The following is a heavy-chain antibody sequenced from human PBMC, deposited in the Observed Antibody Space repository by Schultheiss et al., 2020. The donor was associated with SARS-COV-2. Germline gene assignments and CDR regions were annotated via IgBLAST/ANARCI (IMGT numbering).Heavy chain of an antibody. V-gene: IGHV3-23*01. CDR3: ARESYDFWSGYVYYYYYYMDV. D-gene: IGHD3-3*01. J-gene: IGHJ6*03. CDR2: ISGSGGST. CDR1: GFTFSSYA. Sequence: GGSLRLSCAASGFTFSSYAMHWVRQAPGKGLEWVSAISGSGGSTYYADSVKGRFTISRDNSKNTLYLQMNSLRAEDTAVYYCARESYDFWSGYVYYYYYYMDVWSKGTTVTVSS.